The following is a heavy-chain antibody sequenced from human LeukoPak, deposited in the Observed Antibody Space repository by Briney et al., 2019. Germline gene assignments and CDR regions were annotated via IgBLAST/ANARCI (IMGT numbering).Heavy chain of an antibody. CDR1: GYTFTSYG. V-gene: IGHV1-18*01. CDR2: ISAYNGNT. CDR3: ARSSLNYDSSGYYAAEHYYYMDV. Sequence: ASVKVSCKASGYTFTSYGISWVRQAPGQGLEWMGWISAYNGNTNYAQKLQGRVTMTTDTSTSTAYMELRSLRSDDTAVYYCARSSLNYDSSGYYAAEHYYYMDVWGKGTTVTVSS. J-gene: IGHJ6*03. D-gene: IGHD3-22*01.